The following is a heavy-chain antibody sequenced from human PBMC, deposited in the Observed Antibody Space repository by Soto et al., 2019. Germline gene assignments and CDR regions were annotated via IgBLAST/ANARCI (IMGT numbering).Heavy chain of an antibody. CDR3: ARDWSGDTCPCLDV. CDR1: GFTFSNYA. Sequence: EVQLFESGGGLVQPGGSLRLSCAAAGFTFSNYALTWVRQSPGKGLEWVSTFSGSGGSTYYADSVRGRFTISRDNSKNTLFLHMNSLRVEDTAIYYCARDWSGDTCPCLDVWGQGTTVSVSS. CDR2: FSGSGGST. V-gene: IGHV3-23*01. J-gene: IGHJ6*02.